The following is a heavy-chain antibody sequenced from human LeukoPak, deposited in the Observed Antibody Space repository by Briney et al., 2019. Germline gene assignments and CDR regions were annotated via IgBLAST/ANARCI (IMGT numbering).Heavy chain of an antibody. D-gene: IGHD6-13*01. CDR1: GFTFSTHG. J-gene: IGHJ4*02. CDR3: AKDRQQLGFDY. V-gene: IGHV3-23*01. CDR2: VTPSGDPT. Sequence: GGSLRLSCAGSGFTFSTHGMNWVRQAPGKGLEWVSGVTPSGDPTYYADSVKGRFTISRDNSKNTLYLQMNSLRAEDTAVYYCAKDRQQLGFDYWGQGTLVTVSS.